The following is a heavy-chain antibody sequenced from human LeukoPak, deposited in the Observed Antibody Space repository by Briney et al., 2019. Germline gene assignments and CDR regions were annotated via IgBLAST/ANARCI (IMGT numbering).Heavy chain of an antibody. CDR3: ARGGGYSSSWSY. CDR1: GGSINNSY. D-gene: IGHD6-13*01. Sequence: SETLSLTCTVSGGSINNSYWTWIRQPPGKGLEWIGHIYYTGSTNYNPSLKSRVTISVDTSKNQFSLKLSSVTAADTAVYYCARGGGYSSSWSYWGQGTLVTVSS. V-gene: IGHV4-59*01. CDR2: IYYTGST. J-gene: IGHJ4*02.